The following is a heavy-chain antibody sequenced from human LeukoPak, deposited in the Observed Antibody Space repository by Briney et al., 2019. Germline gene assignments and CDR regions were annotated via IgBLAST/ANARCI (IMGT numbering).Heavy chain of an antibody. CDR1: GYTFTSYD. Sequence: GASVKVSCKASGYTFTSYDINWVRQATGQGLEWMGWMNPNSGNTNYAQKLQGRVTMTTDTSTSTAYMELRSLRSDDTAVYYCARPDTAMGYFDYWGQGTLVTVSS. CDR3: ARPDTAMGYFDY. V-gene: IGHV1-18*01. J-gene: IGHJ4*02. CDR2: MNPNSGNT. D-gene: IGHD5-18*01.